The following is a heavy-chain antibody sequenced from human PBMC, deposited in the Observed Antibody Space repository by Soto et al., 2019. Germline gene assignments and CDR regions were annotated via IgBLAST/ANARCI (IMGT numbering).Heavy chain of an antibody. Sequence: VQLLESGGGLVQPGGSLRLSCAASGFTFSSYAMSWVRQAPGQGLEWMGGIIPIFGTANYAQKFQGRVTITADESTSTAYMELSSLGSEDTAVYYCASGPDCSSTSCYFYYYYGMDVWGQGTTVTVSS. V-gene: IGHV1-69*01. CDR2: IIPIFGTA. J-gene: IGHJ6*02. CDR1: GFTFSSYA. CDR3: ASGPDCSSTSCYFYYYYGMDV. D-gene: IGHD2-2*01.